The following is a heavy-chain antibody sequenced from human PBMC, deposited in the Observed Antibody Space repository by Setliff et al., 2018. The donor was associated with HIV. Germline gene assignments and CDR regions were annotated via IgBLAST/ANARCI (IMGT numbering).Heavy chain of an antibody. CDR2: IYYSGST. Sequence: SETLSLTCTVSGGSVSDYFWNWIRQPPGKGLEWIGYIYYSGSTNYNPSLESRVSISVDTSKNQFSLRLSSVTAADTAVYYCARGHTWNYYGGDYFDYWGQGSLVTVS. CDR1: GGSVSDYF. D-gene: IGHD1-7*01. CDR3: ARGHTWNYYGGDYFDY. J-gene: IGHJ4*02. V-gene: IGHV4-59*02.